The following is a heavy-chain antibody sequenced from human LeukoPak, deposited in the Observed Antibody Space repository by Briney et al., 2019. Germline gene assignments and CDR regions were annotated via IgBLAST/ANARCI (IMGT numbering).Heavy chain of an antibody. CDR2: ISYDGSNK. CDR1: GFTFSSYA. CDR3: ARDRSLVVVTAIPVGYFDY. J-gene: IGHJ4*02. D-gene: IGHD2-21*02. V-gene: IGHV3-30-3*01. Sequence: AGGSLRLSCAASGFTFSSYAMRWVRQAPGKGLEWGAVISYDGSNKYYADSAKGRFTISRDNSKNTLYLQMNSLRAEDTAVYYCARDRSLVVVTAIPVGYFDYWGQGTLVTVSS.